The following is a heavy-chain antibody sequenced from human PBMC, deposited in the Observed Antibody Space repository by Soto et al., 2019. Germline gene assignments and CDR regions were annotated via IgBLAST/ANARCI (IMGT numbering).Heavy chain of an antibody. CDR3: ARDPIAARPFRNFDY. Sequence: ASVKFSCKASGYTFTSYYMHWVRQAPGQGLEWMGIINPSGGSTSYAQKFQGRVTMTRDTSTSTVYMELSSLRSEDTAVYYCARDPIAARPFRNFDYWGQGTLVTVSS. J-gene: IGHJ4*02. D-gene: IGHD6-6*01. V-gene: IGHV1-46*01. CDR1: GYTFTSYY. CDR2: INPSGGST.